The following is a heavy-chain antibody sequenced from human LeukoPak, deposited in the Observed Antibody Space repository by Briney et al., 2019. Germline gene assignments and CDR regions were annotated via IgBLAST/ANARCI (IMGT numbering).Heavy chain of an antibody. V-gene: IGHV1-24*01. CDR2: FDPEDGET. D-gene: IGHD3-10*01. CDR1: GYTLTELS. CDR3: ATARVTMVRGVTTGFDY. Sequence: GASVKVSCKVSGYTLTELSMHWVRQAPGKGLEWMGGFDPEDGETIYAQKFQGRVTMTEDTSTDTAYMELSRLRSEDTAVYYCATARVTMVRGVTTGFDYWGQGNLVTVSS. J-gene: IGHJ4*02.